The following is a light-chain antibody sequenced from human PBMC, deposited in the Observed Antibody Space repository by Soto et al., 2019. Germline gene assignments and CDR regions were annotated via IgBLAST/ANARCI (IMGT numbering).Light chain of an antibody. CDR3: CSHAGRGSVL. CDR1: SSDIGRYNL. V-gene: IGLV2-23*02. CDR2: DVT. J-gene: IGLJ2*01. Sequence: QSALAQPASVSGSPGQSITISCTGTSSDIGRYNLVSWYQQYPGEAPKLVIYDVTKRPSGVSDRFSASKSGNTASLTISGLQAEDEADYYCCSHAGRGSVLFGGGTKVTLL.